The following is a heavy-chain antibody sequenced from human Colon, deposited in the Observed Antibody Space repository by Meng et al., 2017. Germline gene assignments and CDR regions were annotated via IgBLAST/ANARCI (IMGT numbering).Heavy chain of an antibody. J-gene: IGHJ3*01. CDR3: ASRPYSGGWYGAFGV. Sequence: GESLKISCAASGFTFSSHWMSWVRQAPGKGLEWVANIKYAGSEKYYVDSVTGRFTISRDNDKNSLYLQMNSLRAEDTSVYYCASRPYSGGWYGAFGVWGQGTMVTVSS. V-gene: IGHV3-7*01. D-gene: IGHD6-19*01. CDR2: IKYAGSEK. CDR1: GFTFSSHW.